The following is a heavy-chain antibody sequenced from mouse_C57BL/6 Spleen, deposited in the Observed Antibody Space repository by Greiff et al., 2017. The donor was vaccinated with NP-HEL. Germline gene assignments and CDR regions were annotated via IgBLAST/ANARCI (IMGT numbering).Heavy chain of an antibody. Sequence: EVQLQQSVAELVRPGASVKLSCTASGFNIKNTYMHWVKQRPEQGLEWIGRIDPANGNTKSAPNFPGKATITADTCTNTAYLQLSSVTSEDTAIYYWARTYYSNDDAMDYWGQGTSVTVSS. J-gene: IGHJ4*01. V-gene: IGHV14-3*01. CDR1: GFNIKNTY. CDR3: ARTYYSNDDAMDY. CDR2: IDPANGNT. D-gene: IGHD2-12*01.